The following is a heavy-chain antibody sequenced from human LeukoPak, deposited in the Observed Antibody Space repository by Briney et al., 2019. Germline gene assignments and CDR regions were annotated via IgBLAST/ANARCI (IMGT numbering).Heavy chain of an antibody. CDR2: IYYSGST. J-gene: IGHJ4*02. Sequence: PSETLSLTCTVSGGSISSYYWSWIRQPPGKGLEWIGYIYYSGSTNYNPSLKSRVTISVDTSKNQFSLKLSSVTAADTAVYYCARGITGTTVDYWGQGTLATVSS. V-gene: IGHV4-59*01. CDR1: GGSISSYY. D-gene: IGHD1-14*01. CDR3: ARGITGTTVDY.